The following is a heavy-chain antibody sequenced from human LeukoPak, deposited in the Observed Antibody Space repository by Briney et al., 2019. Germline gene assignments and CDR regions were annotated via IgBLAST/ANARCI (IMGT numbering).Heavy chain of an antibody. CDR3: AKDREQSFDY. D-gene: IGHD6-19*01. V-gene: IGHV3-30*02. CDR1: GFTFASYG. CDR2: IRYDGSNE. J-gene: IGHJ4*02. Sequence: PGGSLRLSCAASGFTFASYGMHWVRQAPGKGLEWVAFIRYDGSNEFYADSVKGRFTISIDNSKNTLYLQMNSLRAEDTAVYYCAKDREQSFDYWGQGTLVTVSS.